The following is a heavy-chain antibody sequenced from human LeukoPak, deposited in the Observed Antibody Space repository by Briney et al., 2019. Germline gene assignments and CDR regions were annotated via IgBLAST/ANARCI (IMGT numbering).Heavy chain of an antibody. Sequence: VKPSETLSLTCTVSGGSINNYYWNWIRQPPGRGLEWIGYIYYTGSTNYNPSLKSRVTISLDTSKNQFSLKLNSVTAADTAIYYCAVAYGMDVWGQGTTVTVSS. J-gene: IGHJ6*02. V-gene: IGHV4-59*01. CDR2: IYYTGST. CDR1: GGSINNYY. CDR3: AVAYGMDV. D-gene: IGHD5-12*01.